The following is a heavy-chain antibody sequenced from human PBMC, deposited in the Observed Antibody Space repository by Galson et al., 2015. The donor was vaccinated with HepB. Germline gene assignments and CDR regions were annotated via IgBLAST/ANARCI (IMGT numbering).Heavy chain of an antibody. D-gene: IGHD1-26*01. CDR2: VYHSGST. J-gene: IGHJ4*02. Sequence: SETLSLTCAVSGGSISSSNWWSWVRQPPGKGLEWIGEVYHSGSTNYNPSLKSRVTISVDKSKNQFSLKLSSVTAADTAVYYCATGGGIVGATMINYWGQGTLVTVSS. V-gene: IGHV4-4*02. CDR3: ATGGGIVGATMINY. CDR1: GGSISSSNW.